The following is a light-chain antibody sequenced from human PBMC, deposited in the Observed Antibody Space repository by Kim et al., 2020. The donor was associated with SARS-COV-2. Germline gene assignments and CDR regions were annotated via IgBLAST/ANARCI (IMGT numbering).Light chain of an antibody. CDR3: SSYARSSTLV. V-gene: IGLV2-14*03. CDR1: SSDVGGYNY. J-gene: IGLJ2*01. CDR2: DVT. Sequence: QSALTQPASMSGSPGQSITISCTGTSSDVGGYNYVSWYQQHPGKAPKLMIYDVTNRPSGVSNRFSGSKSGNTASLTISGLQAEDEADYYCSSYARSSTLVFGGGTQLTVL.